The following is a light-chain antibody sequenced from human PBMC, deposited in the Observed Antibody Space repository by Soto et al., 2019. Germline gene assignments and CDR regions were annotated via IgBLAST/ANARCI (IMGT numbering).Light chain of an antibody. CDR1: NSDVGGYNY. J-gene: IGLJ1*01. V-gene: IGLV2-11*01. CDR2: GVS. Sequence: QSALTQPRSVSGSPGQSVTISCTGTNSDVGGYNYVSWYQQYPGKAPKLMISGVSERPSGVPDRFSGSKSGNTASLTISGLQAEDEADYYCSSHSTIGTLQVFGPGTKLTVL. CDR3: SSHSTIGTLQV.